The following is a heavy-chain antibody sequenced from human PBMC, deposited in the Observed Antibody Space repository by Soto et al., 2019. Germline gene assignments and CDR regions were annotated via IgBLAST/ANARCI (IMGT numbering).Heavy chain of an antibody. CDR1: GFTISSYA. Sequence: QVQLVESGGGVIQPGRSLTVSCAASGFTISSYAMHWVRQAPGNGLEWVAAISYDRSKEYYADSVKGRFTISRDQSKNTLSLQMSSLGDEDTAVYYCARAPHGMDVWGQGTTVTVSS. J-gene: IGHJ6*02. CDR3: ARAPHGMDV. V-gene: IGHV3-30-3*01. CDR2: ISYDRSKE.